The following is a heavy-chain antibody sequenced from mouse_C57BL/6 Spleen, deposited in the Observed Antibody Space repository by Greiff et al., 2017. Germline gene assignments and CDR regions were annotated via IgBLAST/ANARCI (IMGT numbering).Heavy chain of an antibody. CDR3: ARWSDGYSGV. V-gene: IGHV1-7*01. Sequence: QVQLKESGAELAKPGASVKLSCKASGYTFTSYWMHWVKQRPGQGLEWIGYINPSSGYTKYNQKFKDKATLTADKSASTAYMQLSSLTYEDSAVYYCARWSDGYSGVWGTGTTVTVSS. CDR1: GYTFTSYW. D-gene: IGHD2-3*01. CDR2: INPSSGYT. J-gene: IGHJ1*03.